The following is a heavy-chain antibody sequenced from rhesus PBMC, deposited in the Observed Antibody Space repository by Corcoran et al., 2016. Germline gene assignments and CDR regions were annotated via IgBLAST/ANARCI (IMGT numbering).Heavy chain of an antibody. CDR1: GVSPSTSGMG. CDR2: MYGDDDK. J-gene: IGHJ4*01. V-gene: IGHV2S1*01. D-gene: IGHD6-13*01. Sequence: QVTLKESGPALVKPTQTLTLTCTFSGVSPSTSGMGGGWIRQPQGKALEGLASMYGDDDKYYSTSLKSRLTISKDTSKNQVVLTMPNMDPVDTATYYCARVPYSSWWGEFDYWGQGVLVTVSS. CDR3: ARVPYSSWWGEFDY.